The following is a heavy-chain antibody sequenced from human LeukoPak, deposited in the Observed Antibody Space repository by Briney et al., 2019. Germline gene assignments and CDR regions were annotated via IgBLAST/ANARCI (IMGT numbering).Heavy chain of an antibody. V-gene: IGHV3-7*05. J-gene: IGHJ4*02. CDR2: IKEDGSEK. CDR1: GFTFSNYW. Sequence: GGSLRLSCATSGFTFSNYWMSWVRQAPGKGLEWVANIKEDGSEKNYVDSVKGRFAISRDNAKNSLYLQMNSLRAEDTAIYYCARDWGAAGLWDYWGQGTLVTVSS. CDR3: ARDWGAAGLWDY. D-gene: IGHD6-13*01.